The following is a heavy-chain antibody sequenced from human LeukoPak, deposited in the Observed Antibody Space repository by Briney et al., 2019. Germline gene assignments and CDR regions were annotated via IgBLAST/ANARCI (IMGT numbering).Heavy chain of an antibody. CDR1: GFTFSSYA. CDR2: ISYDGSNK. J-gene: IGHJ6*03. D-gene: IGHD3-10*01. Sequence: PGGSLRLSCAASGFTFSSYAMHWVRQAPGKGLEWVAVISYDGSNKYYADSVKGRFTISRDNSKNTLYLQMNSLRAEDTAVYYCARVRYYGSGSPYYYYMDVWGKGTTVTVSS. CDR3: ARVRYYGSGSPYYYYMDV. V-gene: IGHV3-30-3*01.